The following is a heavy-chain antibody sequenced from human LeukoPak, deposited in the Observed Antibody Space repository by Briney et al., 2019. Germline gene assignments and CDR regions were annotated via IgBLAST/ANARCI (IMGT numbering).Heavy chain of an antibody. CDR1: DDSTSSFY. D-gene: IGHD2-2*01. CDR3: AVGYCNKTICSRGFDH. V-gene: IGHV4-59*01. Sequence: SETLSLTCTVSDDSTSSFYWNWIRQPPGKGLEWIGYIYYSGTTSYNPSLKSRGTISVDTSKNQFSPKLTSVTAADTAVYYCAVGYCNKTICSRGFDHWGQRTLVTVSS. CDR2: IYYSGTT. J-gene: IGHJ4*02.